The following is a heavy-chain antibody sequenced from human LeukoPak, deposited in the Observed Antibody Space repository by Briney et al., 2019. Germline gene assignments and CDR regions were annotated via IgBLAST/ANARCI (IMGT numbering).Heavy chain of an antibody. Sequence: GGSLRLSCAASGFTFSNSWMSWVRQAPGKGLEWVGRIKSKTDGGTTDYAASVKGRFTISRDDSKNTLYLQMNSLKTEDTAVYYCSTDVDEGFDYWGQGTLVTVSS. V-gene: IGHV3-15*01. CDR3: STDVDEGFDY. CDR1: GFTFSNSW. CDR2: IKSKTDGGTT. J-gene: IGHJ4*02.